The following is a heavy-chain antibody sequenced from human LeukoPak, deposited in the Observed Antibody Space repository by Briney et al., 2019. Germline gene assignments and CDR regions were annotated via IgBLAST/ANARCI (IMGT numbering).Heavy chain of an antibody. D-gene: IGHD3-16*01. V-gene: IGHV3-74*01. J-gene: IGHJ6*02. CDR2: LNTDGSST. CDR3: ARDDAFRGVGMDV. Sequence: PGGSLRLSCAASGFTFSSYWMHWVRQVPGKGLVWVSRLNTDGSSTSYADSVKGRSTISRDNARNTLYLQMNSLRAEDTAVYYCARDDAFRGVGMDVWGQGTTVTVSS. CDR1: GFTFSSYW.